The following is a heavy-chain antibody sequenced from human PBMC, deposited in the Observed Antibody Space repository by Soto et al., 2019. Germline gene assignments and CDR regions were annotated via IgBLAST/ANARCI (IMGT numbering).Heavy chain of an antibody. CDR3: AKEGSKDYYYYYAMDV. CDR2: IYYSGST. CDR1: GGSIINLY. J-gene: IGHJ6*02. V-gene: IGHV4-59*11. Sequence: SETLCLTWTVSGGSIINLYWSWISQTPGKGLEWIGYIYYSGSTNYNPSLKSRVTISVDTSKNQFSLKLSSVTAADTAVYYCAKEGSKDYYYYYAMDVWGQGTTVTVSS.